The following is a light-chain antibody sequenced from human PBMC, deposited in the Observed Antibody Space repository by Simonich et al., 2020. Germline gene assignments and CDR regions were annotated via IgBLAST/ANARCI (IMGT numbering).Light chain of an antibody. V-gene: IGKV1-13*02. J-gene: IGKJ4*01. CDR2: DAS. CDR1: HGISSA. Sequence: AIQLTQSPSSLSASVGDRVTITCRASHGISSALAWYQQKPGKAPKLLIYDASSLESGVPSRCSGSGSGTDFTLTISSRQPEDFATYYCQQFNSYPLTFGGGTKVEIK. CDR3: QQFNSYPLT.